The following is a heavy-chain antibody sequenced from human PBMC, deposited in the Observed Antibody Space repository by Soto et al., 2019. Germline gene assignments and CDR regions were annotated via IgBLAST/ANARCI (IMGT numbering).Heavy chain of an antibody. Sequence: GGSLRLSCAASGFTFSDYYMSWIRQAPGKGLEWVSYISSSGSTIYYADSVKGRFTISRDNAKNSLYLQMNSLRAEDTAVYYCARVELRFLEWLFPREHDAFDIWGQGTMVTVSS. D-gene: IGHD3-3*01. J-gene: IGHJ3*02. V-gene: IGHV3-11*01. CDR1: GFTFSDYY. CDR3: ARVELRFLEWLFPREHDAFDI. CDR2: ISSSGSTI.